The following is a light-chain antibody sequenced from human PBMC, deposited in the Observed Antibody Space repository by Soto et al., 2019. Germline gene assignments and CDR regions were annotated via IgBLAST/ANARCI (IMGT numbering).Light chain of an antibody. Sequence: ERMFAQSGDSLYLSPRERATLSCRSSQSVSSYLAWYQQKPGQAPRLLIYGTSSRATGIPDRFSGSGSRTDLNLTSRRLEPADFAVYPCQEYVTSPEWRFGQGTKVDIK. J-gene: IGKJ1*01. CDR3: QEYVTSPEWR. V-gene: IGKV3-20*01. CDR1: QSVSSY. CDR2: GTS.